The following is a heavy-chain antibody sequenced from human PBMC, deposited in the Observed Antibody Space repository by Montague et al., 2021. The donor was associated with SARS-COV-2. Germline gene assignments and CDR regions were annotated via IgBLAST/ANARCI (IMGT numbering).Heavy chain of an antibody. Sequence: CAISGDSVSSNSAIWSWIRQSPSTGLEWLGRTYYRSKWYNDYAVSVKSRISINSDTSKNQFSLQLNSVTPDDTAVYYCARHKYGMDVWGQGTTVTVSS. CDR2: TYYRSKWYN. CDR3: ARHKYGMDV. V-gene: IGHV6-1*01. J-gene: IGHJ6*02. CDR1: GDSVSSNSAI.